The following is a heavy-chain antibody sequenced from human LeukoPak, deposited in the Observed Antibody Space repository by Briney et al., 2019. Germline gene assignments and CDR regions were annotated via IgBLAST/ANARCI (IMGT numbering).Heavy chain of an antibody. J-gene: IGHJ3*02. CDR2: ILYSGST. V-gene: IGHV4-59*08. Sequence: SETVSLTCTVSGGSVSGHYWSWIRQTPGKGLEWIGYILYSGSTRYNPSLGSRVTISVDTSKDLFSLKLTSVTAADTALYYCARHRGQYNAHDAFDIWGQGTLVAVSS. CDR3: ARHRGQYNAHDAFDI. CDR1: GGSVSGHY. D-gene: IGHD1-14*01.